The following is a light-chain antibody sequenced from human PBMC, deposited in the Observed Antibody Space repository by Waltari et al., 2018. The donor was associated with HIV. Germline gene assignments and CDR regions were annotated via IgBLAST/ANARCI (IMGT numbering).Light chain of an antibody. CDR3: QQYNLWPLT. CDR2: GAY. J-gene: IGKJ4*01. Sequence: EIVMTQSPATLSVSPGERATLSCRASQSVSNNLPWDQQKPGQAPRLLIYGAYTRATSIPARFSGSGSGTQFTLTISSLQSEDFAVYSCQQYNLWPLTFGGGTKVEIK. CDR1: QSVSNN. V-gene: IGKV3-15*01.